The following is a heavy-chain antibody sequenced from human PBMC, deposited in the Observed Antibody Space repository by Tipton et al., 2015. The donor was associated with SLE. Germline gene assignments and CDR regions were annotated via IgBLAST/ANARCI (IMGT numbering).Heavy chain of an antibody. CDR1: GFTFSDYY. V-gene: IGHV3-11*04. J-gene: IGHJ4*02. CDR3: ANYDSWSGFYNY. CDR2: ISSSGSTI. Sequence: AVSGFTFSDYYMSWIRQAPGKGLEWVSYISSSGSTIYYADSVKGRFTISRDNAKNSLYLQMNSLRAEDTAVYYCANYDSWSGFYNYWGQGTLVTVSS. D-gene: IGHD3-3*01.